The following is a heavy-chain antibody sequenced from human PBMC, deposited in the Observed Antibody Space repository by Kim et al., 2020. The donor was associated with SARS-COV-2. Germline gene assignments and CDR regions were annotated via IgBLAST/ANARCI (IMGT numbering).Heavy chain of an antibody. V-gene: IGHV1-46*01. CDR3: ARASSIAASGFDP. J-gene: IGHJ5*02. D-gene: IGHD6-6*01. Sequence: YEQKFQGRVTMTRDTSTSTVYMELSSLRSEDTAVYYCARASSIAASGFDPWGQGTLVTVSS.